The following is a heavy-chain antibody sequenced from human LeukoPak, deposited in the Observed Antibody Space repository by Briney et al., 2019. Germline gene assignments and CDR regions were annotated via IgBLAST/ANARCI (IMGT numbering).Heavy chain of an antibody. Sequence: SETLSLTCTVSGGSISSGSYYLSWIRQPAGKGLEWIGRIYTSGSTNYNPSLKSRVTISVDTSKNQFSLKLSSVTAADTAVYYCARVSSSSSEPHDYWGQGTLVTVSS. V-gene: IGHV4-61*02. D-gene: IGHD6-6*01. CDR3: ARVSSSSSEPHDY. CDR2: IYTSGST. J-gene: IGHJ4*02. CDR1: GGSISSGSYY.